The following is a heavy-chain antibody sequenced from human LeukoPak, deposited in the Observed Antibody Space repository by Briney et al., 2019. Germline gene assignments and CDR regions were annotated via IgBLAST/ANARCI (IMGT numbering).Heavy chain of an antibody. CDR2: IYSGGNA. V-gene: IGHV3-66*04. J-gene: IGHJ4*02. Sequence: TGGSLRLSCAASGLTVSSNYMSWVRQAPGKGLEWVSVIYSGGNAYQADSVKGRFTISRDKSKNTLYLQMNSLRAEDTAVYHCARHGSGSLYFDYWGQGTLVTVSS. D-gene: IGHD3-10*01. CDR3: ARHGSGSLYFDY. CDR1: GLTVSSNY.